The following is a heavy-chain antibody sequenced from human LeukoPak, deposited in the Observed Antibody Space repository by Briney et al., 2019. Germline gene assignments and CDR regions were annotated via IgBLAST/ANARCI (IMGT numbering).Heavy chain of an antibody. CDR3: ARTTRRSLYNWFDP. J-gene: IGHJ5*02. Sequence: SETLSLTCTVSGGSISSSSYYWGWIRQPPGKGLEWIGSIYYSGSTYYNPSLKSRVTISVDTSKNQFSLKLSSVTAADTAVYYCARTTRRSLYNWFDPRGQGTLVTVSS. CDR1: GGSISSSSYY. CDR2: IYYSGST. V-gene: IGHV4-39*07. D-gene: IGHD1-1*01.